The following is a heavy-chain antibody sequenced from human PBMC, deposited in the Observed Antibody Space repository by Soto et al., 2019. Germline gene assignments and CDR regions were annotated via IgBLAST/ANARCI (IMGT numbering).Heavy chain of an antibody. J-gene: IGHJ4*02. D-gene: IGHD3-22*01. V-gene: IGHV5-10-1*01. CDR3: ARQIYDSDTGPNFQYYFDS. CDR2: IDPSDSYT. Sequence: GESLKISCKGSGYSFTGYWISWVRQMPGKGLEWMGRIDPSDSYTNYSPSFEGRVTISADESISTAYLQWSSLRASDTAMYYCARQIYDSDTGPNFQYYFDSWGQGTPVTVSS. CDR1: GYSFTGYW.